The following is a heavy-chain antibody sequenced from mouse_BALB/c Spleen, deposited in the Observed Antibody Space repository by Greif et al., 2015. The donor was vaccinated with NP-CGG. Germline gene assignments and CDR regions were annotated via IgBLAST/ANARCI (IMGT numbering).Heavy chain of an antibody. CDR2: ISSGGSYT. D-gene: IGHD2-4*01. J-gene: IGHJ4*01. CDR1: GFTFSSYG. Sequence: EVKLMESGGDLVKPGGSLKLSCAASGFTFSSYGMSWVRQTPDKRLEWVATISSGGSYTYYPDSVKGRFTLSRDNAKNTLYLQMSSLKSEDTAMYYCARMDDYDGEGSYYAMDYWGQGTSVTVSS. CDR3: ARMDDYDGEGSYYAMDY. V-gene: IGHV5-6*01.